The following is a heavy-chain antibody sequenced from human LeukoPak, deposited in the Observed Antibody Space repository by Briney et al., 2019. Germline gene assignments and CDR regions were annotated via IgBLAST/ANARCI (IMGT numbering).Heavy chain of an antibody. CDR1: GFTFSSYS. J-gene: IGHJ4*02. CDR2: ISSSSSYI. Sequence: GGSLRLSCAASGFTFSSYSMNWVRQAPGKGLEWVSSISSSSSYIYYADSVKGRFTISRDNAKNSLYLQMNSLRVEDSAVYYCARDYYDSSGYSSPIDYWGQGTLVTVSS. CDR3: ARDYYDSSGYSSPIDY. V-gene: IGHV3-21*01. D-gene: IGHD3-22*01.